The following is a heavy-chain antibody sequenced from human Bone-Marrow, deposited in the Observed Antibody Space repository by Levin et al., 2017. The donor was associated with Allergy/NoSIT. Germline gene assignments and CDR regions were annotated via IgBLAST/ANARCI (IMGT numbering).Heavy chain of an antibody. V-gene: IGHV3-21*01. D-gene: IGHD1-1*01. J-gene: IGHJ4*02. CDR2: ISSGSSYI. Sequence: GESLKISCAASGFTFTTYSMNWVRQAPGKGLEWVSSISSGSSYIYYADSVKGRFTISRDNAKNSLYLQMNSLRDEDTAVYYCARVHNNNWSGALDYWGQGTLVTVSS. CDR1: GFTFTTYS. CDR3: ARVHNNNWSGALDY.